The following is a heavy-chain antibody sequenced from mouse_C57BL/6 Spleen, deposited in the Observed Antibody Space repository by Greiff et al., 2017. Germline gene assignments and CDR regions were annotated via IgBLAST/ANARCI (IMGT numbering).Heavy chain of an antibody. CDR1: GYTFTSYW. CDR2: IHPNSGST. J-gene: IGHJ2*01. V-gene: IGHV1-64*01. D-gene: IGHD1-1*01. Sequence: QVQLKQPGAELVKPGASVKLSCKASGYTFTSYWMHWVKQRPGQGLEWIGMIHPNSGSTNYNEKFKSKATLTVDKSSSTAYMQLSSLTSEDSAVYYCARERIYYGSSRSDYWGQGTTLTVSS. CDR3: ARERIYYGSSRSDY.